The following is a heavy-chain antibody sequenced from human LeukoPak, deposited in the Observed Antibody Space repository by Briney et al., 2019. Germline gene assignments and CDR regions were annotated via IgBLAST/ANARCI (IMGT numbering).Heavy chain of an antibody. D-gene: IGHD3-10*01. CDR2: IYSDGST. Sequence: GGSLRLSCAASGFTVSTNYMTWLRQAPGKGLEWISVIYSDGSTYYAASVKGRFTISRDNSKNTLYLQMNSLRADDTAVYYCTSLTVLTGFDYCDYWGQGTLVTVSS. CDR1: GFTVSTNY. J-gene: IGHJ4*02. CDR3: TSLTVLTGFDYCDY. V-gene: IGHV3-53*01.